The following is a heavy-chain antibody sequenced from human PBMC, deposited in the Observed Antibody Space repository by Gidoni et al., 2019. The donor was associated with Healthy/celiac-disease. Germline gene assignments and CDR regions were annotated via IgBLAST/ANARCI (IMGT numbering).Heavy chain of an antibody. CDR2: INHSGST. D-gene: IGHD6-19*01. CDR1: GGSFSGYS. Sequence: QVQLQQWGAGLLKPSETLSLTCAAYGGSFSGYSWRWIRQPPGKGLEWIGEINHSGSTNYNPSLKSRVTISVDTSKNQFSLKLSSVTAADTAVYYCAREPARRGWSAVFPAYFDYWGQGTLVTVSS. CDR3: AREPARRGWSAVFPAYFDY. J-gene: IGHJ4*02. V-gene: IGHV4-34*01.